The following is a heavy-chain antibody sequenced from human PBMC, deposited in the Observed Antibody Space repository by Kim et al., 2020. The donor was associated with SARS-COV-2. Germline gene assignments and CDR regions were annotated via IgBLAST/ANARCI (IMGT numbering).Heavy chain of an antibody. D-gene: IGHD6-13*01. J-gene: IGHJ4*02. V-gene: IGHV1-2*06. Sequence: ASVKVSCKASGYTFTGYYMHWVRQAPGQGLEWMGRINPNSGGTNYAQKFQGRVTMTRDTSISTAYMELSRLRSDDTAVYYCARAFDFLLREQLDYWGQGTLVTVSS. CDR2: INPNSGGT. CDR1: GYTFTGYY. CDR3: ARAFDFLLREQLDY.